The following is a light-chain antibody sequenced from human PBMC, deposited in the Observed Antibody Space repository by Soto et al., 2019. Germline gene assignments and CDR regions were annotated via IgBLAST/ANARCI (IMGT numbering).Light chain of an antibody. CDR2: GNS. CDR1: SSNFGAGYD. CDR3: QSYDSSLSAL. V-gene: IGLV1-40*01. J-gene: IGLJ3*02. Sequence: QSVLTQPPSVSGAPGQRVTISCTGSSSNFGAGYDVHWYQQLPGTAPKLLIYGNSNRPSGVPDRFSGSKSGTSASLAITGLQAEDEADYYCQSYDSSLSALFGGGTKVTVL.